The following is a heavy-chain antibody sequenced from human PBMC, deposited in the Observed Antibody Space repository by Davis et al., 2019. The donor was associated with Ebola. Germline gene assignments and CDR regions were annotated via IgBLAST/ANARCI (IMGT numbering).Heavy chain of an antibody. Sequence: GESLKISCAASGFTFSSYWMSWVRQAPGKGLEWVANIKQDGSEKYYVDSVKGRFTISRDNAKNSLYLQMNSLRAEDTAVYYCAGGRGAGTDYWGQGTLVTVSS. CDR3: AGGRGAGTDY. V-gene: IGHV3-7*04. J-gene: IGHJ4*02. D-gene: IGHD6-13*01. CDR2: IKQDGSEK. CDR1: GFTFSSYW.